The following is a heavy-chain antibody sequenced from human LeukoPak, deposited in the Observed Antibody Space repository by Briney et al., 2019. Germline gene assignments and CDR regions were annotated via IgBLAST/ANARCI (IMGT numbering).Heavy chain of an antibody. Sequence: GGSLRLSCAASGFTFSGYDMHWVRQAPGKGLEWVAFIRYDGSNKYYADSVKGRFTISRDNSKNTLYLQMNSLRAEDTAVYYCAKDHYYYDSSGYMSIFSDYWGQGTLVTVSS. CDR1: GFTFSGYD. CDR3: AKDHYYYDSSGYMSIFSDY. J-gene: IGHJ4*02. CDR2: IRYDGSNK. V-gene: IGHV3-30*02. D-gene: IGHD3-22*01.